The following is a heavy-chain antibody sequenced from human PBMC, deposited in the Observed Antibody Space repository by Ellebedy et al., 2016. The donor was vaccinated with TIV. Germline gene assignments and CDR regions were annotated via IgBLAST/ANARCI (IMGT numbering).Heavy chain of an antibody. CDR1: GFTLSNYA. J-gene: IGHJ4*02. D-gene: IGHD1-26*01. CDR3: VRGAGSYHFDY. Sequence: GESLKISCAVSGFTLSNYAVYWVRHAPGKGLQWVTFISSDGSHINYADSVKGRFTISRDNAKNTLYLQMNSLRAEDTAVYYCVRGAGSYHFDYWGQGTLVTV. V-gene: IGHV3-30*04. CDR2: ISSDGSHI.